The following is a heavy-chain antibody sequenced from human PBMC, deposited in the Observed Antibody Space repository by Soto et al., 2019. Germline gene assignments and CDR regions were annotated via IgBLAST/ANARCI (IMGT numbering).Heavy chain of an antibody. CDR1: GGSISSYY. V-gene: IGHV4-59*08. CDR3: ARRWGDYFDY. J-gene: IGHJ4*02. CDR2: IYYSGST. D-gene: IGHD1-26*01. Sequence: QVQLQESGPGLVKPSETLSLTCTVSGGSISSYYWSWIRQPPGKGLEWIGYIYYSGSTNYNPSRMCRVSTTVDTSKNQYPLKLSSVTAADTAVYYCARRWGDYFDYWGQGTLVTVSS.